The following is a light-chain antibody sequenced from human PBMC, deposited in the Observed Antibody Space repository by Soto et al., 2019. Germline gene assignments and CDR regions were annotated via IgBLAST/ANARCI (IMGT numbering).Light chain of an antibody. CDR1: SSDVGSYNL. CDR2: EVF. V-gene: IGLV2-23*02. Sequence: ALTQPASVSGSPGQSITISCTGPSSDVGSYNLVSWYQQYPGKAPKLIIFEVFKRPSGVSHRFSGSKSGNTASLTISGLQAEDEANYYCCSYAGRATYVFGGGTKVTVL. J-gene: IGLJ2*01. CDR3: CSYAGRATYV.